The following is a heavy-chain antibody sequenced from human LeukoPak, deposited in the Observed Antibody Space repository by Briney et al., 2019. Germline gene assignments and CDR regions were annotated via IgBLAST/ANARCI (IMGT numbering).Heavy chain of an antibody. V-gene: IGHV3-49*04. CDR2: IRSKAYGGTT. J-gene: IGHJ4*02. CDR1: GFTFGDYA. D-gene: IGHD5-18*01. CDR3: TRGPPAEQTAMVTPFEY. Sequence: PGGSLRLSCTASGFTFGDYAMSWVRQAPGKGLEWVGFIRSKAYGGTTEYAASVKGRFTISRDDSKSIAYLQMNSLKTEDTAVYYCTRGPPAEQTAMVTPFEYWGQGTLVTVSS.